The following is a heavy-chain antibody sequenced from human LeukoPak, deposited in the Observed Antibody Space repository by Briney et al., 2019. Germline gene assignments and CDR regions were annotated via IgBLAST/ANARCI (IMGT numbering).Heavy chain of an antibody. CDR1: GGSISSSSYY. Sequence: PSETLSLTCTVSGGSISSSSYYWGWIRQPPGKGLEWIGSIYYSGSTYYNPSLKSRVTISVDTSKNQFSLKLSSVTAADTAVYYCARGGELAVLPFDYWGQGTLVTVSS. CDR2: IYYSGST. CDR3: ARGGELAVLPFDY. J-gene: IGHJ4*02. V-gene: IGHV4-39*07. D-gene: IGHD3-10*01.